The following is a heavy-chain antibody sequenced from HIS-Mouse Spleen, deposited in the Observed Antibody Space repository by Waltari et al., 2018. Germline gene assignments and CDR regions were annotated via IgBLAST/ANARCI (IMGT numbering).Heavy chain of an antibody. V-gene: IGHV4-39*07. CDR3: AREIPYSSSWYDWYFDL. Sequence: QLQLQASCPGLVQPSETLSLTCTVSARSISRSCHYWGRLRQPPGKGLEWFGSMYYIGSTYYNPSLKSRVTISVDTSKNQFSLKLSSVTAADTAVYYCAREIPYSSSWYDWYFDLWGRGTLVTVSS. CDR1: ARSISRSCHY. J-gene: IGHJ2*01. D-gene: IGHD6-13*01. CDR2: MYYIGST.